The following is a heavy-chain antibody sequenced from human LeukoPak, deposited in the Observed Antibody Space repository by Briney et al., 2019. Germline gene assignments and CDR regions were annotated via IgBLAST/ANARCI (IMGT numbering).Heavy chain of an antibody. D-gene: IGHD2-15*01. Sequence: PGGSLRLSCAASGFTFSSYGMHWVRQAPGKGLEWVAVISYDGSNKYYADSVKGRFTISRDNSKNTLYLQMNSLRAEDTAVYYCAKDSLFVAVAATNYFDYWGQGTLVTVSS. CDR2: ISYDGSNK. CDR3: AKDSLFVAVAATNYFDY. J-gene: IGHJ4*02. V-gene: IGHV3-30*18. CDR1: GFTFSSYG.